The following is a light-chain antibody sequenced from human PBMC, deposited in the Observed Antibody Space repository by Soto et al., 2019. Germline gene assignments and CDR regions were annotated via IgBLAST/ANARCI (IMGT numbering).Light chain of an antibody. J-gene: IGKJ1*01. CDR1: RGIGDR. CDR3: LQGSSFPRT. Sequence: IQMTQSPSSLSAVVGDRVTITCRAIRGIGDRLAWFQQKPGKAPKFLIQAASNLKSGVPSRFSGSGSGTEFILSINSLQPEDIATYYWLQGSSFPRTFGQGTKVDIK. V-gene: IGKV1-12*01. CDR2: AAS.